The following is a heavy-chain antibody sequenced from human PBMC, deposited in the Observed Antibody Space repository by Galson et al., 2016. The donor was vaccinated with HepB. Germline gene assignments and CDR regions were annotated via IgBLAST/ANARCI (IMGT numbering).Heavy chain of an antibody. J-gene: IGHJ4*02. D-gene: IGHD4-17*01. V-gene: IGHV4-4*02. CDR3: AKIRLLCLCPTCYGVGLDS. CDR1: SVSISTNNW. Sequence: SETLSLTCAVSSVSISTNNWWHWVRQSPGKGLEWIGEVWHSGITNYNPSLQSRVAISVDTSKNQFPLSLKSMTAADTAGYYCAKIRLLCLCPTCYGVGLDSWGQGTQVTVSS. CDR2: VWHSGIT.